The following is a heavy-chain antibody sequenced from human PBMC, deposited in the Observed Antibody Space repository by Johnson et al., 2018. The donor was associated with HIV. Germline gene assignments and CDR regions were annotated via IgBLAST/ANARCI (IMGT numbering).Heavy chain of an antibody. D-gene: IGHD4-11*01. V-gene: IGHV3-66*02. CDR1: GFTFSSYW. J-gene: IGHJ3*02. Sequence: VQLVESGGGVVQPGRSLRLSCAASGFTFSSYWMHWVRQAPGKGLVWVSRINSGGSTYYADAVKGRFTISRDNSKNTLYLQMNSLRAEDTAVYYCAGMTTVTTVGAFDIWGQGTMVTVSS. CDR2: INSGGST. CDR3: AGMTTVTTVGAFDI.